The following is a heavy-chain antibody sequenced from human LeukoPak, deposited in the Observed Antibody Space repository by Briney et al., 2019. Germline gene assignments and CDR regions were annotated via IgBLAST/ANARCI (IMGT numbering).Heavy chain of an antibody. V-gene: IGHV3-7*03. CDR1: GFTFSSYW. D-gene: IGHD5-24*01. Sequence: GGPLRLSCAASGFTFSSYWMSWVRQAPGKGLEWVANIKQDGSEKYYVDSVKGRFTISRDNAKNSLYLRMNSLRGEDTALYYCAKDRRWLQLTGAFDNWGQGTLVTVSS. CDR2: IKQDGSEK. CDR3: AKDRRWLQLTGAFDN. J-gene: IGHJ4*02.